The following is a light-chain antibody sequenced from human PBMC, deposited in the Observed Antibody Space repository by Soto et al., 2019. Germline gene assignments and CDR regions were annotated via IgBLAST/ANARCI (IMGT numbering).Light chain of an antibody. CDR1: SSDVGNYNY. J-gene: IGLJ3*02. CDR2: EVS. V-gene: IGLV2-14*01. Sequence: QSALTQPASVSGSPGQSITISCTGTSSDVGNYNYVSWYQHHPGKAPKLMIYEVSYRPSGVSVRFSGSKSGNTASLTISGLQAEDAANYYCSSYTTSRPWVFGGGTKLTVL. CDR3: SSYTTSRPWV.